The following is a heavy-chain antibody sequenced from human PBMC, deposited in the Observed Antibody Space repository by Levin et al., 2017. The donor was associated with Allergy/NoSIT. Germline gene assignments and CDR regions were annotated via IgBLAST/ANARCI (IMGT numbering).Heavy chain of an antibody. V-gene: IGHV4-34*01. J-gene: IGHJ4*02. CDR2: INHSGST. D-gene: IGHD6-13*01. CDR1: GGSFSGYY. Sequence: PSETLSLTCAVYGGSFSGYYWSWIRQPPGKGLEWIGEINHSGSTNYNPSLKSRVTISVDTSKNQFSLKLSSVTAADTAVYYCARGGFRIAAAGTGVGGDRRRYFDYWGQGTLVTVSS. CDR3: ARGGFRIAAAGTGVGGDRRRYFDY.